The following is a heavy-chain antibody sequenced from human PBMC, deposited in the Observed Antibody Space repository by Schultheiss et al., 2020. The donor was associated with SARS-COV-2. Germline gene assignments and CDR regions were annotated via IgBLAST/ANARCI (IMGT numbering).Heavy chain of an antibody. CDR1: GFTFSSSE. CDR2: ISSSGSTI. D-gene: IGHD2-21*01. J-gene: IGHJ6*02. Sequence: GGSLRLSCAASGFTFSSSEMNWVRQAPGKGLEWVSYISSSGSTIYYADSVKGRFTISRDNAKNSLYLQMNSLRAEDTAVYYCARLFGLAYYYGMDVWGQGTTVTVLL. CDR3: ARLFGLAYYYGMDV. V-gene: IGHV3-48*03.